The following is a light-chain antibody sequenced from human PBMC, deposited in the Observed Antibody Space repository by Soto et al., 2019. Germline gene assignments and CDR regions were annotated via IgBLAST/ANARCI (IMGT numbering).Light chain of an antibody. V-gene: IGKV3-20*01. CDR1: QTVSNNY. CDR3: LQYGGLPRT. J-gene: IGKJ1*01. CDR2: GAS. Sequence: EIVLTQSPGTLSLSPGETATLSCMASQTVSNNYLAWYQHKSGQAPRLLMYGASSRATGIPDRFSGSGSGTDFTLTITRLEPEDFAVYFCLQYGGLPRTFGQGTKVEIK.